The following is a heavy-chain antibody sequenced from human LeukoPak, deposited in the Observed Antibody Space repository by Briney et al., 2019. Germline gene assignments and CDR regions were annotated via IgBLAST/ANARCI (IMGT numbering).Heavy chain of an antibody. CDR2: IIPIFGTA. CDR3: ARTGDFGTGWFDP. J-gene: IGHJ5*02. D-gene: IGHD4-17*01. CDR1: GYTFTSYA. Sequence: GASVKVSCKASGYTFTSYAISWVRQAPGQGLEWMGGIIPIFGTANYAQKFQGRVTITTDESTSTAYMELSSLRSEDTAVYYCARTGDFGTGWFDPWGQGTLVTVSS. V-gene: IGHV1-69*05.